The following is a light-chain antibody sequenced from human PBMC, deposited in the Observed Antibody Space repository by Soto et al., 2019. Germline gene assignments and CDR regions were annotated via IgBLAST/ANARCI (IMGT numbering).Light chain of an antibody. CDR3: GTWDSSLSAVV. J-gene: IGLJ1*01. V-gene: IGLV1-51*01. CDR1: SSNIGNNY. Sequence: QSVLTQPPSVSAAPGQKVTISCSGGSSNIGNNYVSWYQQLPGTAPKLLIYDNNKRPSGIPDRFSGSKSGTSATLGITGLQSGDEADYYCGTWDSSLSAVVFGTGTKLTVL. CDR2: DNN.